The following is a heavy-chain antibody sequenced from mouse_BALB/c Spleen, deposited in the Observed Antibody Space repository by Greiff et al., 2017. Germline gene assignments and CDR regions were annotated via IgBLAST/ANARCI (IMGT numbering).Heavy chain of an antibody. Sequence: EVMLVESGGGLVQPGGSRKLSCAASGFTFSSFGMHWVRQAPEKGLEWVAYISSGSSTIYYADTVKGRFTISRDKPKNTLFLQMTSLRSEDTAMYYCARYYSGPFDYWGQGTTLTVSS. CDR3: ARYYSGPFDY. D-gene: IGHD2-12*01. CDR1: GFTFSSFG. CDR2: ISSGSSTI. V-gene: IGHV5-17*02. J-gene: IGHJ2*01.